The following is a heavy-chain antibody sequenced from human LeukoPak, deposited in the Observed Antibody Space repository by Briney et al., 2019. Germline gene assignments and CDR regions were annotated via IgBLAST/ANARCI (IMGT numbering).Heavy chain of an antibody. V-gene: IGHV3-74*01. Sequence: GGSLRLSCAASGFTFSSYWMHWVRQAPGKGLVWVSRINSDGSSTSYADSVKGRFTISRDNAKNSLYLQLNSLRDEDTAVYYCARPVDIVATGDYWGQGTLVTVSS. CDR1: GFTFSSYW. J-gene: IGHJ4*02. CDR3: ARPVDIVATGDY. D-gene: IGHD5-12*01. CDR2: INSDGSST.